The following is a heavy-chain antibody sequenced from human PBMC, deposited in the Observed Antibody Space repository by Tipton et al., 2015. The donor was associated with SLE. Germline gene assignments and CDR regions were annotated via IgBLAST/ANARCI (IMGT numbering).Heavy chain of an antibody. CDR3: ARDGSSSSYFDY. CDR1: GYTFTSYY. CDR2: INPSAGST. D-gene: IGHD6-13*01. J-gene: IGHJ4*02. Sequence: QSGAEVKKPGASVKVSCKASGYTFTSYYMHWVRQAPGQGLEWMGVINPSAGSTSYAQKFQGRVIMTRDTSTRTAYMELSILRSEDTAVYYCARDGSSSSYFDYWGQGTLVTVSS. V-gene: IGHV1-46*01.